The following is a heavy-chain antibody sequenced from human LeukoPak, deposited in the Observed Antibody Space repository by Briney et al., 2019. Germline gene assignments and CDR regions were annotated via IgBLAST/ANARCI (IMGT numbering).Heavy chain of an antibody. CDR2: INPNSGDT. D-gene: IGHD4-17*01. V-gene: IGHV1-2*02. CDR3: ARAWEAVAGNYGVIDY. J-gene: IGHJ4*01. CDR1: GYIFTGYC. Sequence: ASVKVSCKASGYIFTGYCMHWVRQAPGQGLEWMGWINPNSGDTNYAQKFQGRVTMTRDMSTSTVYMELNSLRSEDTAVYYCARAWEAVAGNYGVIDYWGQGTLVTVSS.